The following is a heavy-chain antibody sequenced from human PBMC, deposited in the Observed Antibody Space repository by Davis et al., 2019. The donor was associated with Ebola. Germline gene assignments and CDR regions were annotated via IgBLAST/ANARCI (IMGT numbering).Heavy chain of an antibody. V-gene: IGHV3-73*01. CDR1: GFTFSGSA. CDR2: IRSKPNNYAT. Sequence: GESLKISCAASGFTFSGSAIHWVRQASGKGLEWVGRIRSKPNNYATQYAASVKGRFTISRDDSKNTAYLQMNSPKTEDTAVYYCTRHVYGDNPFDYWGQGTLVTVSS. CDR3: TRHVYGDNPFDY. D-gene: IGHD4-23*01. J-gene: IGHJ4*02.